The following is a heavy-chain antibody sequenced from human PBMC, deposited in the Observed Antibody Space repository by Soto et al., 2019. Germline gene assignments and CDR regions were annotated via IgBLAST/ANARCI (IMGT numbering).Heavy chain of an antibody. J-gene: IGHJ6*02. Sequence: GGSLRLSCAASGFTFSSYGMHWVRQAPGKGLEWVAVIWYDGSNKYYADSVKGRFTISRDNSKNTLYLQMNSLRAEDTAVYYCARPALRTSIAAAGVYYYYYGMDVWGQGTTVTVSS. CDR1: GFTFSSYG. V-gene: IGHV3-33*01. CDR3: ARPALRTSIAAAGVYYYYYGMDV. CDR2: IWYDGSNK. D-gene: IGHD6-13*01.